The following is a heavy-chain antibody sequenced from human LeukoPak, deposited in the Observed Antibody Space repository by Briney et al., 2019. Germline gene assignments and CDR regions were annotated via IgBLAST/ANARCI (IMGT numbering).Heavy chain of an antibody. J-gene: IGHJ4*02. CDR2: INHSGST. CDR3: ARLTSGYYANFDY. V-gene: IGHV4-34*01. CDR1: GGSFSGYY. Sequence: SETLSLTCAVYGGSFSGYYWSWIRQPPGKGLEWIGGINHSGSTNYNPSLKSRVTISVDTSKNQFSLKLSSVTAADTAVYYCARLTSGYYANFDYWGQGTLVTVSS. D-gene: IGHD3-22*01.